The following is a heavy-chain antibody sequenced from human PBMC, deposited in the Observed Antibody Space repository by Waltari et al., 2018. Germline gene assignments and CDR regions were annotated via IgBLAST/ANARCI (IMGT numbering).Heavy chain of an antibody. J-gene: IGHJ4*02. Sequence: QLQLQESGPGLVKPSETLSLTCTVSGGSISSSSYYWGWIRQPPGKGLEWIGSIYYSGSTYYNPSLKSRVTISVDTSKNQFSLKLSSVTAADTAVYYCARHTLSRSSGWYLFDYWGQGTLVTVSS. CDR3: ARHTLSRSSGWYLFDY. CDR2: IYYSGST. V-gene: IGHV4-39*01. CDR1: GGSISSSSYY. D-gene: IGHD6-19*01.